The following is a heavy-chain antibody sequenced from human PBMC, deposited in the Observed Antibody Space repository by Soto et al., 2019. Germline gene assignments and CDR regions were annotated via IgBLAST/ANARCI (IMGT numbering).Heavy chain of an antibody. Sequence: ASVKVSCKASGYTFTGYYMHWVRQAPGQGLEWMGWINPNSGGTNYAQKFQGWVTMTRDTSISTAYMELSRLRSDDTAVYYCARGSSSVNPTHYYFDYWGQGTLVTVSS. D-gene: IGHD6-6*01. CDR2: INPNSGGT. CDR3: ARGSSSVNPTHYYFDY. V-gene: IGHV1-2*04. J-gene: IGHJ4*02. CDR1: GYTFTGYY.